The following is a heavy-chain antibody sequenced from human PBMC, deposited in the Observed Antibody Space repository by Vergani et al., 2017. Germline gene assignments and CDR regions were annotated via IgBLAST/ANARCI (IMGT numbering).Heavy chain of an antibody. CDR2: LTGGGGST. D-gene: IGHD1-26*01. CDR1: GFTFSTYA. V-gene: IGHV3-23*01. Sequence: EVQLLESGGSLKQPGGSVRLSCAASGFTFSTYAMHWVRQAPGKGLEWVSALTGGGGSTYYADSFKGRFIISRDNFRDTLYLQMHSLRPEDTATYYCVKDAGSYENFFASWGQGTLVTVSS. J-gene: IGHJ4*02. CDR3: VKDAGSYENFFAS.